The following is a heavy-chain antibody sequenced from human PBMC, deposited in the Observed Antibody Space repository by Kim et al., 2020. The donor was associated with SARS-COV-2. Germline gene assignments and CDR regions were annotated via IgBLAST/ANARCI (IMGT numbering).Heavy chain of an antibody. CDR2: TYYRSKWYN. J-gene: IGHJ6*02. V-gene: IGHV6-1*01. CDR3: ARERYSSSWYQLWGGDYYYGMDA. D-gene: IGHD6-13*01. Sequence: SQTLSLTCAISGDSVSSNSAAWNWIRQSPSRGLEWLGRTYYRSKWYNDYAVSVKSRITINPDTTKNQFSLQLNSVTPEDTAVYYCARERYSSSWYQLWGGDYYYGMDAWGQGTTVTVSS. CDR1: GDSVSSNSAA.